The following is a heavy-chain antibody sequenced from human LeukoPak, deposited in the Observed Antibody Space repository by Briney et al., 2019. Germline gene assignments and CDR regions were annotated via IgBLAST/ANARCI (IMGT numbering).Heavy chain of an antibody. D-gene: IGHD5-18*01. V-gene: IGHV3-30-3*01. CDR2: ISYDGSNK. Sequence: PGGSLRLSCAASGFTFSSYAMHWVRQAPGKGLEWVAVISYDGSNKYYADSVKGRFTISRDNSKNTLYLQMNSLRAEDTAVYYCATASAMAHDWGQGTLVTVSS. J-gene: IGHJ4*02. CDR1: GFTFSSYA. CDR3: ATASAMAHD.